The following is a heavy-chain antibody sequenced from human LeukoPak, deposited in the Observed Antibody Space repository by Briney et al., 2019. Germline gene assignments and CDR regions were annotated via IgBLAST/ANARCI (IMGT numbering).Heavy chain of an antibody. CDR3: ARDIAYDVDY. D-gene: IGHD3-16*01. CDR2: INTKTGQI. Sequence: ASVKVSCKTSGYTFTDFGITWVRQAPGQGLEWVGWINTKTGQINLARKLQGRVTMTTGTSTRTAYMELRSLRSDDTAVYFCARDIAYDVDYWGPGTLVTVSS. V-gene: IGHV1-18*01. CDR1: GYTFTDFG. J-gene: IGHJ4*02.